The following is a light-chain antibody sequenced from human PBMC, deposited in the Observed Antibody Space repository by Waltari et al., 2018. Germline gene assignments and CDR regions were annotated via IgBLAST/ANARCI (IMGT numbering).Light chain of an antibody. CDR1: KLGDKY. J-gene: IGLJ2*01. CDR3: QAWDSITVV. Sequence: SYELTQPPSVSVSPGQTARITCSGDKLGDKYTCWYQQKPGQSPVLVISQDTKRPSGIPERFAGPNSGNTATLTISGTQATDEADYYCQAWDSITVVFGGGTKLTVL. V-gene: IGLV3-1*01. CDR2: QDT.